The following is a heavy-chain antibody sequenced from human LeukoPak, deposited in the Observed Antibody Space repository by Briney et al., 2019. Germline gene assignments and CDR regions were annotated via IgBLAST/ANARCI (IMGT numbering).Heavy chain of an antibody. CDR1: GFTFSSYW. Sequence: GGSLRLSCAASGFTFSSYWMSWVRQAPGKGLEWVANIKQDGSEKYYVDSVKGRFTISRDNAKNSLYLQMNSLRAEDTAVYYCAKVGRFGESQGILDYWGQGTLVTVSS. J-gene: IGHJ4*02. D-gene: IGHD3-10*01. CDR3: AKVGRFGESQGILDY. V-gene: IGHV3-7*01. CDR2: IKQDGSEK.